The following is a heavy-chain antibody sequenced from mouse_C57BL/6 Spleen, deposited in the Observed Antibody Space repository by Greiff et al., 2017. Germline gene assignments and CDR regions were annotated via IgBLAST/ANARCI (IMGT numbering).Heavy chain of an antibody. J-gene: IGHJ4*01. CDR2: IYPGSGNT. CDR3: ARSDGAMDY. CDR1: GYTFTDYY. V-gene: IGHV1-76*01. Sequence: VQLQQSGAELVRPGASVKLSCKASGYTFTDYYINWVKQRPGQGLEWIARIYPGSGNTYYNEKFKGKATLTAEKSSSTAYMQLSSLTSEDSAVXFCARSDGAMDYWGQGTSVTVSS.